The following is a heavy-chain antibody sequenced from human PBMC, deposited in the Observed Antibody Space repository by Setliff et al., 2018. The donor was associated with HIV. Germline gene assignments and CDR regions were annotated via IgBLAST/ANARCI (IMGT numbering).Heavy chain of an antibody. V-gene: IGHV4-38-2*01. CDR1: GYSISSGYY. CDR3: ARHSGGSFYNFWSGDYHYYGMDV. J-gene: IGHJ6*02. D-gene: IGHD3-3*01. Sequence: SETLSLTCAVSGYSISSGYYWGWIRQPPGKGLEWIGSIYHSGSTYYNPSLKSRVTISVDTSKNQFSLKLSSVTAADTAVYYCARHSGGSFYNFWSGDYHYYGMDVWGQGTTVTVSS. CDR2: IYHSGST.